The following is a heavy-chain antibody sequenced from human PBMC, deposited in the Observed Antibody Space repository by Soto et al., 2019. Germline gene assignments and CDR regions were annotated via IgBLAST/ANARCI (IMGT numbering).Heavy chain of an antibody. V-gene: IGHV3-21*01. CDR1: GFTFSSYS. CDR2: ISSSSSYI. Sequence: GGSLRLSCAASGFTFSSYSMNWVRQAPGKGLEWVSSISSSSSYIYYADSVKGRFTISRDNAKNSLYLQMNSLRAEDTAVYYCARKPYDLYGDYAELDYWGQGTLVTVSS. D-gene: IGHD4-17*01. J-gene: IGHJ4*02. CDR3: ARKPYDLYGDYAELDY.